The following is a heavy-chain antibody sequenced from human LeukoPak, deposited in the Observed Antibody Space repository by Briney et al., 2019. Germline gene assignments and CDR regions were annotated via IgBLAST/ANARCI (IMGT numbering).Heavy chain of an antibody. CDR2: ISSNGGTT. D-gene: IGHD3-22*01. J-gene: IGHJ4*02. V-gene: IGHV3-64*01. CDR3: ATGYDTSGYSQY. Sequence: GGSLSLSCAASGFTFSNYGLHWVRQAPGKGLEYVSAISSNGGTTYYANSVKGRFTISRDHSKNTLYLQMGSLRAEDVAVYYSATGYDTSGYSQYWGQGTLVTVSS. CDR1: GFTFSNYG.